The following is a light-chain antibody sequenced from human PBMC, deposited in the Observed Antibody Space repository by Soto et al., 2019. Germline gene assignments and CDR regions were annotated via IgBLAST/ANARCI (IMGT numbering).Light chain of an antibody. CDR3: QQGYKMPLT. Sequence: DIQMTQSPSSLSASVGDRVTITCRASHNINNYLSWYQQKPGKAPKLLIYGASSLQSGVASRFSGSGSATAFTLTISSLQPEDFATYFCQQGYKMPLTFGGGTQGGYQ. V-gene: IGKV1-39*01. CDR1: HNINNY. J-gene: IGKJ4*01. CDR2: GAS.